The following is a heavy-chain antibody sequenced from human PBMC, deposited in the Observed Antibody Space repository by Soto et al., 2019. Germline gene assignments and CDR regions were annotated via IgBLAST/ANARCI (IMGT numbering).Heavy chain of an antibody. J-gene: IGHJ6*02. CDR3: ARSEYYYDSSGYPDPVYYYYYGMDV. CDR2: VSYDGSNT. Sequence: AGGSLRLSCAASGFTFSDYAMHWVRQAPGKGLEWVAVVSYDGSNTYYADSVKGRFTISRDNSKNTLYLQMNSLRAEDTAGYYCARSEYYYDSSGYPDPVYYYYYGMDVWGQGTTVTVSS. D-gene: IGHD3-22*01. V-gene: IGHV3-30*03. CDR1: GFTFSDYA.